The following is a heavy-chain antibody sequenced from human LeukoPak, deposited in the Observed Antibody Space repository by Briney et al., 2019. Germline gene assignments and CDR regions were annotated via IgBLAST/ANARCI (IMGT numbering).Heavy chain of an antibody. CDR3: ARDPPPPTDYYYYGMDV. CDR1: GFTFSSYS. CDR2: IYSGGST. V-gene: IGHV3-66*01. Sequence: GGSLRLSCAASGFTFSSYSMNWVRQAPGKGLEWVSVIYSGGSTYYADSVEGRFTISRDNSKNTLYLQMNSLRAEDTAVYYCARDPPPPTDYYYYGMDVWGQGTTVTVSS. J-gene: IGHJ6*02.